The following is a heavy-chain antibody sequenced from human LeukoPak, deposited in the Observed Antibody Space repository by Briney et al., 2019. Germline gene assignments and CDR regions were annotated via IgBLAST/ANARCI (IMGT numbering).Heavy chain of an antibody. V-gene: IGHV1-69*13. D-gene: IGHD2-21*02. CDR2: IIPIFNTA. CDR1: GGPFSSYA. CDR3: ARGVVVTSFDY. Sequence: SVKVSCKTSGGPFSSYAISWVRQAPGQGLEWMRRIIPIFNTADYAQKFQGRVTIIADESTSTAYMELSSLTSEDTAVYYCARGVVVTSFDYWGQGTLVTVSS. J-gene: IGHJ4*02.